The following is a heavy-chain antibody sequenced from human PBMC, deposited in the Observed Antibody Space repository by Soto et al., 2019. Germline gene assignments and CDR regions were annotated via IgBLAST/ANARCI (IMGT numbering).Heavy chain of an antibody. CDR1: GFTLSDYW. V-gene: IGHV3-74*03. Sequence: PGGSLRLSCAASGFTLSDYWMHWVRQVPGKGLLWVSRISVDGRDTTYADSVKGRFTISRDNAKNTLYLQMDSLRAEDTAVYYWLRAHEQRPIDYWGHGSPVTVSS. CDR2: ISVDGRDT. CDR3: LRAHEQRPIDY. D-gene: IGHD6-19*01. J-gene: IGHJ4*01.